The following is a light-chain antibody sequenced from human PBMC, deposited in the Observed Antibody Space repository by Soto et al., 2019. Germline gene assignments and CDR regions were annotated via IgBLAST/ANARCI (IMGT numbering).Light chain of an antibody. CDR2: DVT. CDR3: CSYAGSHNYV. CDR1: NSDVGGYDF. V-gene: IGLV2-11*01. Sequence: QSALTQPRSVSGSPGQSVTISCTGTNSDVGGYDFVSWYQHLPGRAPKLIIYDVTKRPSGVPDRFSGSKSGSAASLTISGLQAEDEADYHCCSYAGSHNYVFGTGTQLTVL. J-gene: IGLJ1*01.